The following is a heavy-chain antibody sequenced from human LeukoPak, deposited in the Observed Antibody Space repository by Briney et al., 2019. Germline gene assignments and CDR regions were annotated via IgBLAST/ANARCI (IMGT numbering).Heavy chain of an antibody. CDR1: GFNFHDHA. CDR2: ISYDGSNK. D-gene: IGHD6-19*01. CDR3: AKELTRPNRPVAGLNY. V-gene: IGHV3-30*18. J-gene: IGHJ4*02. Sequence: GGSLRLSCAASGFNFHDHAMSWFRQAPGKGLEWVAIISYDGSNKYYPDSVKGRFTISRDDSKNTLYLQMNSLRTEDTAVYYCAKELTRPNRPVAGLNYWGQGTLVTVSS.